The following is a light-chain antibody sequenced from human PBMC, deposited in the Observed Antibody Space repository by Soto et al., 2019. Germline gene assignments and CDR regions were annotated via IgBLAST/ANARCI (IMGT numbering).Light chain of an antibody. Sequence: QSALTQPASVSGSPGQSITISCTGTSSDVGGYNYVSWYQHHPGKAPELMIYDVSNRPSGVSNRFSGSKSGNTASLTISGLQAEDEADYYCSAYTSSSTDVVGTGTKVTVL. CDR2: DVS. J-gene: IGLJ1*01. V-gene: IGLV2-14*03. CDR1: SSDVGGYNY. CDR3: SAYTSSSTDV.